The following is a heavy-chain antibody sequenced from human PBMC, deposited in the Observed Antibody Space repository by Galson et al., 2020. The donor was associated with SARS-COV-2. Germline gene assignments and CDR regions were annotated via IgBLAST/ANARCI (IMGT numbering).Heavy chain of an antibody. CDR3: ARGGSRPVMVFDYYYFYMDV. D-gene: IGHD5-18*01. CDR2: ISQSGST. CDR1: GWSSGAYS. J-gene: IGHJ6*03. Sequence: SETLSLTCDVHGWSSGAYSWTWARQPPGKGLEWIREISQSGSTNSTPSHKSRVSMSVDTSKNQFSLKLRSVTAADTAVYYCARGGSRPVMVFDYYYFYMDVWGKGTTVTGSS. V-gene: IGHV4-34*01.